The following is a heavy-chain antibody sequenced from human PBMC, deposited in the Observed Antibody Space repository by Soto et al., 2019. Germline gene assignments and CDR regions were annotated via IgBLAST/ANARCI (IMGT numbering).Heavy chain of an antibody. J-gene: IGHJ4*02. CDR2: IIPIFGTA. V-gene: IGHV1-69*01. Sequence: QVQLVQSGAEVKKPGSSVKVSCKASGGTFSSYAISWVRQAPGQGLEWMGGIIPIFGTANYAQKFQGRVRITADESTSTAYMELSSLRSEDTAVYYCARRRANYYGSGSYYNYFDYWGQGTLVTVSS. CDR1: GGTFSSYA. D-gene: IGHD3-10*01. CDR3: ARRRANYYGSGSYYNYFDY.